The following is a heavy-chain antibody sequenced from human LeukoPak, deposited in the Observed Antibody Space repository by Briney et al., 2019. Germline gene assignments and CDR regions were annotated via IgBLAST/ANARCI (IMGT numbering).Heavy chain of an antibody. D-gene: IGHD2-15*01. Sequence: WGSLRLSCTVSGFTLSSYEMTWFRQAPGKGLEWVSSIGYGGGDSHYADSVKGRFTISRDNSKNTLYLQMNSLRAEDTAVYYCAKARYCSGGSCFPQLTPDYWGQGTLVTVSS. CDR1: GFTLSSYE. CDR3: AKARYCSGGSCFPQLTPDY. J-gene: IGHJ4*02. CDR2: IGYGGGDS. V-gene: IGHV3-23*01.